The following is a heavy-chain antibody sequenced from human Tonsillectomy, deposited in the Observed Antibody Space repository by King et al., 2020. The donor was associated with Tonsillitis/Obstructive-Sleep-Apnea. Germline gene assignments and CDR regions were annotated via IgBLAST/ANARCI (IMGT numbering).Heavy chain of an antibody. CDR2: MNHSGST. CDR1: GESLSGCYY. V-gene: IGHV4-34*01. D-gene: IGHD1-1*01. Sequence: VQLQQWGAGLLKPAETLSLTCAVYGESLSGCYYWNWIRQPPGKGLEWIGEMNHSGSTNYNPSLKSRVTISVDMSKNQFSLKLNSVTAADTAVYYCARGRGSDNWNDVCRPPHYMDVWGKGTTVTVSS. CDR3: ARGRGSDNWNDVCRPPHYMDV. J-gene: IGHJ6*03.